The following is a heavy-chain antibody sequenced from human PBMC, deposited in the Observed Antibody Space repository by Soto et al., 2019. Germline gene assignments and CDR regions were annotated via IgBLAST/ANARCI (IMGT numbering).Heavy chain of an antibody. Sequence: GGSLRLSCATSGFPFSSVNMNWVRQAPGKGLEWVSSITSSSTYTYYADSVKGRFTISRDNAKNSLFLQMNTLRADDTAVYYCARAAPGQITMVRGIIPDYFDYWGQGTLVTVSS. D-gene: IGHD3-10*01. CDR1: GFPFSSVN. J-gene: IGHJ4*02. CDR3: ARAAPGQITMVRGIIPDYFDY. CDR2: ITSSSTYT. V-gene: IGHV3-21*06.